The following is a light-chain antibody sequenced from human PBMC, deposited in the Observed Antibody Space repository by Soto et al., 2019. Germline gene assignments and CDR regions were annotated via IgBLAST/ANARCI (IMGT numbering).Light chain of an antibody. Sequence: EIVLTQSPATLSLSPGERATLSCRASQSVNIYLAWSQQKPGQAPRLLIYEASNRATGIPARFSGSGSGTDFTLTISSLEPEDIAVYYCQQRSNWRVTFGGGTKVDIK. V-gene: IGKV3-11*01. CDR2: EAS. J-gene: IGKJ4*01. CDR1: QSVNIY. CDR3: QQRSNWRVT.